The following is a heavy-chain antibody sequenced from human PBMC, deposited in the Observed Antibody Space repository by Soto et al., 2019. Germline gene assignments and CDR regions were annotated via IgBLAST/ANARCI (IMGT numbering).Heavy chain of an antibody. V-gene: IGHV2-5*01. Sequence: SGPTLVNPTQTLTLTCTFSGFSLSTSGVGVGWIRQPPGKALEWLALLYWNDDERYSPSLKSRLTITKDTSKNQVVLTMTNMDPVDTGTYYCAHRQGVAAAGKRAFDLWGPGTMVTVSS. CDR2: LYWNDDE. CDR1: GFSLSTSGVG. D-gene: IGHD6-13*01. J-gene: IGHJ3*01. CDR3: AHRQGVAAAGKRAFDL.